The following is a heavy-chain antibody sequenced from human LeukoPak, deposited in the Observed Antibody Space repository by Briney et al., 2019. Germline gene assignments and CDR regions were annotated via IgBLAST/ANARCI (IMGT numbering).Heavy chain of an antibody. J-gene: IGHJ3*02. D-gene: IGHD6-19*01. CDR2: ISSSSNYM. Sequence: NPGGSLRLSCAASGFSFSRFSMTWVRQTPGKGLEWLSSISSSSNYMYYADSVKGRFTISIDDAKNSLYLQMNSLRAEDTAVYYCARDLGASSGWYNDAFDIWGQGTMVTVSS. CDR1: GFSFSRFS. V-gene: IGHV3-21*01. CDR3: ARDLGASSGWYNDAFDI.